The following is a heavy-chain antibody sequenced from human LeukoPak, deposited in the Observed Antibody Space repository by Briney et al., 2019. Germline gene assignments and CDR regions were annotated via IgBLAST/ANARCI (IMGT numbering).Heavy chain of an antibody. CDR2: ISPYTGHT. Sequence: ASVKVSFKASGYTFTSYGISWVRQAPGQGLEWMGWISPYTGHTNYAQKFWGRITMTADISTRTVNMDLTSLRSDDTAAYYCARGQVDPAMIIGGWFDLWGQGTLVIVSS. CDR3: ARGQVDPAMIIGGWFDL. D-gene: IGHD5-18*01. CDR1: GYTFTSYG. V-gene: IGHV1-18*01. J-gene: IGHJ5*02.